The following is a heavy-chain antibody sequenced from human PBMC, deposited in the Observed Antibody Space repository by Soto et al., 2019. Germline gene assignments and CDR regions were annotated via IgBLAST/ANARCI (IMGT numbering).Heavy chain of an antibody. V-gene: IGHV3-66*01. J-gene: IGHJ4*02. CDR2: IYSGGST. CDR1: GFTFSSYS. Sequence: GGSLRLSCAASGFTFSSYSMNWVRQAPGKGLEWVSVIYSGGSTYYADSVKGRFTISRDNSKNTLYLQMNSLRAEDTAVYYCARGGGDCSGGSCYFWRYYFDYWGQGTLVTVSS. D-gene: IGHD2-15*01. CDR3: ARGGGDCSGGSCYFWRYYFDY.